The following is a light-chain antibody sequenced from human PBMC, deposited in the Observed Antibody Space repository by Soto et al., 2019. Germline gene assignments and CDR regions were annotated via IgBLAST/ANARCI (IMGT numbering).Light chain of an antibody. CDR3: AKWDDSLGGPV. CDR1: SSNIGRNY. Sequence: QLVLTQTPSVSGTPGQRVNISCSGSSSNIGRNYVYWYHQFPGMAPKLLIYRDNERPSGVSDRFSGSKSGTSAPLAISGLRSGDEADYHGAKWDDSLGGPVFGGGTKLTVL. J-gene: IGLJ2*01. V-gene: IGLV1-47*01. CDR2: RDN.